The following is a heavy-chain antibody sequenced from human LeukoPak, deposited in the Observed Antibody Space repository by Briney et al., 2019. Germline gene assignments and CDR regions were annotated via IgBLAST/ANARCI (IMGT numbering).Heavy chain of an antibody. V-gene: IGHV1-69*04. CDR2: IIPILGIA. D-gene: IGHD2-21*02. Sequence: ASVKVSCKASGGTFSSYAISWVRQAPGQGLEWMGRIIPILGIANYAQKFQGRVTITADKSTSTAYMELSSLRSEDTAVYYCARGSYWGDYYFDYWGQGTLVTVSS. J-gene: IGHJ4*02. CDR3: ARGSYWGDYYFDY. CDR1: GGTFSSYA.